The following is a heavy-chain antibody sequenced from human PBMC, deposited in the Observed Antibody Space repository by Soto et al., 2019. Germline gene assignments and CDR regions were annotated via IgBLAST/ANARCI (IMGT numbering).Heavy chain of an antibody. D-gene: IGHD6-13*01. CDR2: ISGSGVST. Sequence: PGGSLRLSCAASGFTFSSYAMSWVRQAPGKGLEWVSAISGSGVSTYYADSVKGRFTISRDNSKNTLYLQMNSLRAEDTAVYYCAKDWQQLDTCDYWGQGTLVTVSS. CDR1: GFTFSSYA. V-gene: IGHV3-23*01. J-gene: IGHJ4*02. CDR3: AKDWQQLDTCDY.